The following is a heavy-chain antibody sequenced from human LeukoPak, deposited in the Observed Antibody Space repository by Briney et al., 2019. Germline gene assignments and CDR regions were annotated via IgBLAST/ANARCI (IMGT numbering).Heavy chain of an antibody. CDR3: ARGRRYSYGYFGFDY. V-gene: IGHV4-34*01. CDR1: GFIFDEYG. Sequence: GSLRLSCAASGFIFDEYGMSWIRQPPGKGLEWIGEINHSGSTNYNPSLKSRVTISVDTSKNQFSLKLSSVTAADTAVYYCARGRRYSYGYFGFDYWGQGTLVTVSS. J-gene: IGHJ4*02. D-gene: IGHD5-18*01. CDR2: INHSGST.